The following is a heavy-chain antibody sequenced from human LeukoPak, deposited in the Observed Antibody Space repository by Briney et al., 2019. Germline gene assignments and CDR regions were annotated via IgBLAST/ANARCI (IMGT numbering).Heavy chain of an antibody. CDR1: GFPFSSYW. V-gene: IGHV3-30*03. CDR2: ISYDGSNK. CDR3: ARGRPNSRRSPFDY. D-gene: IGHD1-14*01. Sequence: GGSLRLSCVASGFPFSSYWMTRVRQAPGKGLEWVAVISYDGSNKYYADSVKGRFTISRDNSKNTLYLQMNSLRAEDTAVYYCARGRPNSRRSPFDYWGQGTLVTVSS. J-gene: IGHJ4*02.